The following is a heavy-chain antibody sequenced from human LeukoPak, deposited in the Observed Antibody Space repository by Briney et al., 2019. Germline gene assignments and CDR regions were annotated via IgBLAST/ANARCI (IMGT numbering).Heavy chain of an antibody. D-gene: IGHD1-7*01. CDR2: INHSGST. CDR3: ARGGKAGTTMGKVHWFDP. V-gene: IGHV4-34*01. J-gene: IGHJ5*02. Sequence: PSETLSLTCAVNGGSFSGYYWSWIRQPPGKGLEWIGEINHSGSTNYNPSLKSRVTISVDTSKNQFSLKLSSVTAADTAVYYCARGGKAGTTMGKVHWFDPWGQGTLVTVSS. CDR1: GGSFSGYY.